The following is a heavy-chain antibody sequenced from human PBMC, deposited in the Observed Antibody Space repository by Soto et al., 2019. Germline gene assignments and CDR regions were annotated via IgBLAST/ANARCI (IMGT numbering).Heavy chain of an antibody. J-gene: IGHJ4*02. CDR1: CFSINTSRVG. CDR2: IYWNDDK. V-gene: IGHV2-5*01. D-gene: IGHD1-1*01. CDR3: AHVTNWSLAY. Sequence: GPTPVKPTQTPMLGCTSCCFSINTSRVGVGWIRQPPGKALEWLALIYWNDDKGYSPSLKRRVTITKDTSKNQVVLTMTNMDPVDTATYYCAHVTNWSLAYCGQGTLVTVSS.